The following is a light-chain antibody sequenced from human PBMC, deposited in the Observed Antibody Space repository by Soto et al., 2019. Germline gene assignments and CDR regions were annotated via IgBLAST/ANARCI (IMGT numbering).Light chain of an antibody. CDR2: AAS. CDR1: QSVSSN. V-gene: IGKV3-15*01. J-gene: IGKJ2*01. Sequence: EIMMTQSPATLSVSPGERATLSCRASQSVSSNLAWYQQKLGQAPRLLIYAASTRATGIPARFSGSGSGTEFTLTISSLQSEDFAVYYCQQYNSWPLYTFGQGTKLEI. CDR3: QQYNSWPLYT.